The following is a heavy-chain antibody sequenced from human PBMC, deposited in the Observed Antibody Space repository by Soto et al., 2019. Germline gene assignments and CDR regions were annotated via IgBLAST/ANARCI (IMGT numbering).Heavy chain of an antibody. Sequence: SVQVSCEASAGTCSSYAISWVRQAPGQGPEWRGGIIPIFGTANYAQKFQGRVTITADESTSTAYVKLSNRRAEDTAVSYFVIFPYGSGSVDYGGQGSLVTVSS. J-gene: IGHJ4*02. CDR3: VIFPYGSGSVDY. CDR1: AGTCSSYA. CDR2: IIPIFGTA. V-gene: IGHV1-69*13. D-gene: IGHD3-10*01.